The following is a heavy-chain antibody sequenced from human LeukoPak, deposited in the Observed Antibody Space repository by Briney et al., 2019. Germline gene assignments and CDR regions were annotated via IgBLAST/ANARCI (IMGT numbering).Heavy chain of an antibody. V-gene: IGHV3-23*01. CDR3: ARGPWGYYYDSSGYCGY. CDR1: GFTFSSYA. D-gene: IGHD3-22*01. CDR2: ISGSGGST. J-gene: IGHJ4*02. Sequence: GGSLRLSCAASGFTFSSYAMSWVRQAPGKGLEWVSAISGSGGSTYYADSVKGRFTISRDNAKNSLYLQMNSLRAEDTAVYYCARGPWGYYYDSSGYCGYWGQGTLVTVSS.